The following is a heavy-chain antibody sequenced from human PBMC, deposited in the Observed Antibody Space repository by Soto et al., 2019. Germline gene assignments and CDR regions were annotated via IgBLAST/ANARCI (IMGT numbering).Heavy chain of an antibody. D-gene: IGHD3-22*01. CDR3: AKPLSPFSSSYMDY. CDR2: ISDDGYNI. J-gene: IGHJ4*02. Sequence: RGSLRLSWATSGFTFSDFYMSWVRQAPGEGPGWVSYISDDGYNINYADSVKGRFTISRDNAKNSLDLQMTNLRTEDTAVYYCAKPLSPFSSSYMDYWAQGTLVTVSS. V-gene: IGHV3-11*01. CDR1: GFTFSDFY.